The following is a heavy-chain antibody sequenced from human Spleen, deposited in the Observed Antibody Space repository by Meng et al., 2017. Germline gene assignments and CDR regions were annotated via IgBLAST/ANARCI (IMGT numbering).Heavy chain of an antibody. V-gene: IGHV3-7*01. D-gene: IGHD6-13*01. CDR3: ATRSAGAGND. Sequence: GESLKISWSASGFIFSNYWMSWGCQAPGKGLGWGANINQDGSGKSFGGSVGGRFTISRDNVKNSLYLQMNSLRADDTALYYCATRSAGAGNDWGQGTLVTVSS. CDR2: INQDGSGK. CDR1: GFIFSNYW. J-gene: IGHJ4*02.